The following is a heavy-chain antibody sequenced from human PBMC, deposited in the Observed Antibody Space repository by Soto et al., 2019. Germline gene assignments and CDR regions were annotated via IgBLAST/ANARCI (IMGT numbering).Heavy chain of an antibody. CDR1: GDSVSSNSAA. J-gene: IGHJ5*02. V-gene: IGHV6-1*01. Sequence: SQSLALTSAISGDSVSSNSAAWIWIRQSPSRGLEWLGRTYYRSKWYNDYAVSVKSRITTNPDTSKNQFSLQLNSVTPEDTAVYYCARVWGRGNNWFDPGGQGTLVTVSA. CDR2: TYYRSKWYN. D-gene: IGHD3-16*01. CDR3: ARVWGRGNNWFDP.